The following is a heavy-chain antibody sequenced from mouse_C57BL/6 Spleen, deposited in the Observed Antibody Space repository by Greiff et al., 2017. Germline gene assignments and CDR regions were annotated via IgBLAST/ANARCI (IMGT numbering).Heavy chain of an antibody. CDR3: ARSDDYDVDYAMDY. CDR1: GYAFSSSW. V-gene: IGHV1-82*01. D-gene: IGHD2-4*01. CDR2: IYPGDGDT. J-gene: IGHJ4*01. Sequence: QVQLQQSGPELVKPGASVKISCKASGYAFSSSWMNWVKQRPGKGLEWIGRIYPGDGDTNSNGKFKGKATLTADKSSSTAYMQLSSLTSEDSAVYFCARSDDYDVDYAMDYWGQGTSVTVSS.